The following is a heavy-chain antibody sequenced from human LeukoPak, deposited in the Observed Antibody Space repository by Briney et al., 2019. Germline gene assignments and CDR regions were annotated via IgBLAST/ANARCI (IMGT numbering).Heavy chain of an antibody. CDR3: AKRYRSSWSSFDY. J-gene: IGHJ4*02. CDR1: GFTFSSYW. Sequence: PGGSLRLSCAASGFTFSSYWMHWVRQAPGKGLVWVSRINTDGSSTSYADSVKGRFTISRDNSKDTLYLQMNSLRAEDTAVYYCAKRYRSSWSSFDYWGQGTLVTVSS. D-gene: IGHD6-13*01. V-gene: IGHV3-74*01. CDR2: INTDGSST.